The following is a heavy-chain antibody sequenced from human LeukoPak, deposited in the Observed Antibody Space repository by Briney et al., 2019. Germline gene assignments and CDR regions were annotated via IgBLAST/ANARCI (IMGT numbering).Heavy chain of an antibody. CDR1: GYTFTSYD. Sequence: GASVKVSCKASGYTFTSYDINWVRQATGQGLEWMGWMNANSGNTGYAQKFQGRVTITADKSTSTAYMELSSLRSEDTAVYYCARERHWGQGTLVTVSS. CDR2: MNANSGNT. J-gene: IGHJ4*02. V-gene: IGHV1-8*01. D-gene: IGHD6-25*01. CDR3: ARERH.